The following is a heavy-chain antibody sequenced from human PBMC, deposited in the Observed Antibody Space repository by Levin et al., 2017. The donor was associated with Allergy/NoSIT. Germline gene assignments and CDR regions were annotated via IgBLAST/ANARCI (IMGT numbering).Heavy chain of an antibody. Sequence: PGGSLRLSCTVSGFTFSDHYMDWVRQTPGKGLEWVGRTRDKANDYSTQYAASVEGRFTISRDDSKNSLYLQMNSLKTEDTAVYFCARVQSTSWVSFDFWGQGTLVTVSS. V-gene: IGHV3-72*01. D-gene: IGHD2-2*01. CDR1: GFTFSDHY. J-gene: IGHJ4*02. CDR3: ARVQSTSWVSFDF. CDR2: TRDKANDYST.